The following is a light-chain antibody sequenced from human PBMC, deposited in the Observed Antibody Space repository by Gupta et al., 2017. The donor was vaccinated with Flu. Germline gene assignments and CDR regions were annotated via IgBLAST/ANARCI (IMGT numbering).Light chain of an antibody. V-gene: IGLV3-19*01. Sequence: SSELTQDPAVSVALGQTVRITCQGDSLGSFYATWYQQKSGQAPVLVLYADDRRPSGIPDRFSGSSSGNTASLTITGAQAEDEADYYCKSRDSSGDNWVFGGGTRLTVL. CDR3: KSRDSSGDNWV. CDR1: SLGSFY. CDR2: ADD. J-gene: IGLJ3*02.